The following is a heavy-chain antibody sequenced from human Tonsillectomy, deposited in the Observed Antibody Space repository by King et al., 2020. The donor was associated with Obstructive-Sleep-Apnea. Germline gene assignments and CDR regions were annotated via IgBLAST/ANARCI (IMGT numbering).Heavy chain of an antibody. D-gene: IGHD3-10*01. J-gene: IGHJ4*02. Sequence: VQLVEYGGGLVQPGGSLRLSCAASGFTFSSYAMSWVRQAPGKGLEWVSTINNSGGTYSADSVKGRFTISRDNSKNTLYLQMNSLRAEDTAVYYCAKLHGAAMVRWDFDYWGQGTLVTVSS. V-gene: IGHV3-23*04. CDR3: AKLHGAAMVRWDFDY. CDR1: GFTFSSYA. CDR2: INNSGGT.